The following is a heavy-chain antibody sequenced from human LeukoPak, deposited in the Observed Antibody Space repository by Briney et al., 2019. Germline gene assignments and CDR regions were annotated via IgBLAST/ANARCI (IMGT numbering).Heavy chain of an antibody. Sequence: PGGSLRLSCAASGFTFSSYSMNWVRQAPGKGLEWVSVIYSGGSTYYADSVKGRFTISRDNSKNTLYLQMNSLRAEDTAVYYCARWYAVTTGIDAFDIWGQGTMVTVSS. J-gene: IGHJ3*02. CDR3: ARWYAVTTGIDAFDI. V-gene: IGHV3-53*01. D-gene: IGHD4-17*01. CDR2: IYSGGST. CDR1: GFTFSSYS.